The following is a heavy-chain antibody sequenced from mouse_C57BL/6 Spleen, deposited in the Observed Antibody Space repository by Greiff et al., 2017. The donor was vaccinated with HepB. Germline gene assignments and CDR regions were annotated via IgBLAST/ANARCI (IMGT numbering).Heavy chain of an antibody. J-gene: IGHJ3*01. CDR2: ISSGSSTI. V-gene: IGHV5-17*01. Sequence: EVQLVESGGGLVKPGGSLKLSCAASGFTFSDYGMHWVRQAPEKGLEWVAYISSGSSTIYYADTVKGRFTISRDNAKNTLFLQMTSLRSEDTAMYYCASLYDYDALAYWGQGTLVTVSA. D-gene: IGHD2-4*01. CDR1: GFTFSDYG. CDR3: ASLYDYDALAY.